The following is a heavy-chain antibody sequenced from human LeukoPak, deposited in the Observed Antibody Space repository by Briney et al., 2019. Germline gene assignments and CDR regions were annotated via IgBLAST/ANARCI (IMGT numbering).Heavy chain of an antibody. CDR1: GFTFTSSA. D-gene: IGHD6-13*01. CDR2: IVVGSGNT. V-gene: IGHV1-58*02. Sequence: ASVKVSCKASGFTFTSSAMQWVRQARGQRLEWIGWIVVGSGNTNYAQKFQGRVTMTRDTSTSTVYMELSSLRSDDTAVYYCARGFRDSSSSRAEYFQHWGQGTLVTVSS. J-gene: IGHJ1*01. CDR3: ARGFRDSSSSRAEYFQH.